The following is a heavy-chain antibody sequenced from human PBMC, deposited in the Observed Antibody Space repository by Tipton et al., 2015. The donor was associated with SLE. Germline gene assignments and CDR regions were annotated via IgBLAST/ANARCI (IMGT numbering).Heavy chain of an antibody. V-gene: IGHV1-8*01. CDR3: ARAPPQLGFDY. J-gene: IGHJ4*02. CDR2: MSPNSGNT. CDR1: GYTFTSFD. D-gene: IGHD5-24*01. Sequence: QSGAEVKKPGASVKVSCKASGYTFTSFDINWVRQATGQGLEWMGWMSPNSGNTAYAQKFQGRVTMTRDTSISTAYMELSSLRSEDTAVYYCARAPPQLGFDYWGQGPLVTVSS.